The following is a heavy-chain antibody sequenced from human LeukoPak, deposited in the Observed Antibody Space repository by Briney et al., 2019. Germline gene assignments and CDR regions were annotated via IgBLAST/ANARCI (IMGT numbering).Heavy chain of an antibody. CDR2: IYPGDSDT. J-gene: IGHJ5*02. V-gene: IGHV5-51*01. CDR3: ARLGSGVVVPAAIKYNWFDP. D-gene: IGHD2-2*02. Sequence: GESLKISWKGSGYSFTSYWIGWVRQMPGKGLEWMGIIYPGDSDTRYSPSFQGQVTISADKSISTAYLQWSSLKASDTAMYYCARLGSGVVVPAAIKYNWFDPWGQGTLVTVSS. CDR1: GYSFTSYW.